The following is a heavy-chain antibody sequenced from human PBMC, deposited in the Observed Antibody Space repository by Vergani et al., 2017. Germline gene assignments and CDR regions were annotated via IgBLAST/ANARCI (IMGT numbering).Heavy chain of an antibody. CDR3: ASATYYYDSGAYAY. CDR2: IYYREST. CDR1: GGSISSSSYH. J-gene: IGHJ4*02. Sequence: QLQLQESGPGLVKPSETLSLTCTVSGGSISSSSYHWGWIRQPPGKGLEWIGSIYYRESTLYNPSLKSRFTISVDTSKNQFSLKLSSVTAADPAVYYCASATYYYDSGAYAYWGQGTLVTVSS. V-gene: IGHV4-39*01. D-gene: IGHD3-22*01.